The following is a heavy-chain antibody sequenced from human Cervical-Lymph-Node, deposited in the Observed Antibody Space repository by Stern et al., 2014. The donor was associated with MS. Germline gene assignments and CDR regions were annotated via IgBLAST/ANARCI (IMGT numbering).Heavy chain of an antibody. CDR1: GYTFTHYG. V-gene: IGHV7-4-1*02. J-gene: IGHJ4*02. Sequence: VQLVQSGSELKKPGASVQVSCKASGYTFTHYGINWVRQAPGQGLEWMGWINTNTGIPTYAQAFTGLFVFSFDASVSSAYLHISSLKADDTAIYYCARLRVGNITRDYWGPGTLVTVSS. CDR3: ARLRVGNITRDY. CDR2: INTNTGIP. D-gene: IGHD1-26*01.